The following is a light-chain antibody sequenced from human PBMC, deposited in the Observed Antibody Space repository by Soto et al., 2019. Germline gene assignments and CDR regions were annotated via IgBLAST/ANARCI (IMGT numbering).Light chain of an antibody. CDR2: KTN. J-gene: IGLJ1*01. Sequence: SYELTQPPSVSVSPGQMARITCSGDALPKQYAYWYQQKPGQAPVLLIYKTNERPSGIPERFSGSSSGTTVTLTISGVQAEDEVDYYCQSADKSGTYVFGTGTKVTVL. CDR3: QSADKSGTYV. CDR1: ALPKQY. V-gene: IGLV3-25*03.